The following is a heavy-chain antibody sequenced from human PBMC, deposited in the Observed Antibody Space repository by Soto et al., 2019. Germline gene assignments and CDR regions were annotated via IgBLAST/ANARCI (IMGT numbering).Heavy chain of an antibody. D-gene: IGHD3-10*01. J-gene: IGHJ5*02. CDR3: AREEGQARITLVLGVIDPGNWFDP. CDR1: GYTFTGYY. Sequence: QVQLVQSGAEVKKPGASVKVSCKASGYTFTGYYMHWVRQAPGQGVEWMGWINPNSGGTNYAQKFQGWVTMTRDTFISTAYMELGRLRSDDTALYYSAREEGQARITLVLGVIDPGNWFDPGGEETLVAVSS. V-gene: IGHV1-2*04. CDR2: INPNSGGT.